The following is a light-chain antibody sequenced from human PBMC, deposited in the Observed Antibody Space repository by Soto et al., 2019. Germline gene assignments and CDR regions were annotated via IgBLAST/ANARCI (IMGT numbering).Light chain of an antibody. Sequence: QSALTQPPSASGSPGQSVTISCTGTSSDVGGYNYVSWYRQHPGRPPKLMIYEVSKRPSGVPDRFSGSKSGNTASLIVSGLQAEDEADYYCSSYGGSNNLVFGGGTQLTVL. J-gene: IGLJ2*01. CDR1: SSDVGGYNY. CDR3: SSYGGSNNLV. CDR2: EVS. V-gene: IGLV2-8*01.